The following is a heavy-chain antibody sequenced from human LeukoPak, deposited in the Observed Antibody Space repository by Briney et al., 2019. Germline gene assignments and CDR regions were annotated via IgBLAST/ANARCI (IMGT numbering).Heavy chain of an antibody. J-gene: IGHJ4*02. Sequence: GESLKISCKGSGYSFTSYWIAWVRQMPGKGLELMGIIYIDDSDTIYSPSFQGKVTISVDKSIITAYLQWSSLKASDTAMYYCARLGGSGYFDYWGQGTLVTVSS. D-gene: IGHD6-25*01. V-gene: IGHV5-51*01. CDR1: GYSFTSYW. CDR3: ARLGGSGYFDY. CDR2: IYIDDSDT.